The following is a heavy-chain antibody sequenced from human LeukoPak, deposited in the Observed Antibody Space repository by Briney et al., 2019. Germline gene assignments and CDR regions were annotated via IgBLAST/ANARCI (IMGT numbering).Heavy chain of an antibody. CDR2: INPNSGGT. Sequence: GASVTVSCKASGYTFTGYYMHWVRQAPGQGLEWMGWINPNSGGTNYAQKLQGWVTMTRDTSIGTAYMEMSRLRSGDTAGYYCAGGPVGDYFDWYFDLWGRGTLVTVSS. CDR3: AGGPVGDYFDWYFDL. CDR1: GYTFTGYY. V-gene: IGHV1-2*04. J-gene: IGHJ2*01. D-gene: IGHD4-17*01.